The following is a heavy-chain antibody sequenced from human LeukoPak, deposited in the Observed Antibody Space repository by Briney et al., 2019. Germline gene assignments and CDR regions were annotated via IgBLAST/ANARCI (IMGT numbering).Heavy chain of an antibody. D-gene: IGHD2-2*01. CDR2: INPNSGGT. J-gene: IGHJ4*02. CDR1: GYTFTDSY. Sequence: ASVKVSCKASGYTFTDSYMHWVRQAPGQGLEWMGWINPNSGGTNYAQKFQGRVTMTRDTSITTAYMDLSRLRSEDTAVYYCATGGGRREIVVVPAAMDDWGQGTLVTVSS. V-gene: IGHV1-2*02. CDR3: ATGGGRREIVVVPAAMDD.